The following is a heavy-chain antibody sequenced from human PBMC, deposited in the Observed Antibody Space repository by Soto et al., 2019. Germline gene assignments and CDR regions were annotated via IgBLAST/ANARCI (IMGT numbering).Heavy chain of an antibody. CDR3: GKGGQRRGGGYFDY. D-gene: IGHD6-25*01. V-gene: IGHV3-23*01. CDR2: ISGSGGNT. Sequence: GGSLRLSCAASGFTFSSYAMSWVRQAPGKGLEWVSGISGSGGNTYYADSVKGRFTISRDNSKNTLYLQMNSLRAEDTALYYWGKGGQRRGGGYFDYWGQGTLVTVSS. CDR1: GFTFSSYA. J-gene: IGHJ4*02.